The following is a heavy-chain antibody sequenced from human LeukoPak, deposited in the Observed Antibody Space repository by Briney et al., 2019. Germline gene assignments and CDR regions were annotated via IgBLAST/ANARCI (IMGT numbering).Heavy chain of an antibody. CDR3: ARDPSSTDSSPLSDY. V-gene: IGHV1-2*02. CDR2: INTNNGGT. CDR1: GYTFTANY. J-gene: IGHJ4*02. D-gene: IGHD3-22*01. Sequence: ASVKVSCKASGYTFTANYIHWVRQPPGQGLEWMGWINTNNGGTKYVQKFQGRVTMTRDTSISTAYMELSRLRSDDTAVYYCARDPSSTDSSPLSDYWGQGTLVTVSS.